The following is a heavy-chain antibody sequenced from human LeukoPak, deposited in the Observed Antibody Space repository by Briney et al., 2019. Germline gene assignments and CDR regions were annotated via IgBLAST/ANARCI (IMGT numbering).Heavy chain of an antibody. CDR3: VREQFSHTSNYFDN. Sequence: PGGSLRISCAASGFXFDDYAIHWVRQVPGRGREWVSLISGDGVSSFYADSVKGRFTISRDNNNSSLSLQMRRLTTEDTAFYYCVREQFSHTSNYFDNWGQGILVTVSS. CDR1: GFXFDDYA. CDR2: ISGDGVSS. J-gene: IGHJ4*02. V-gene: IGHV3-43*02. D-gene: IGHD5-24*01.